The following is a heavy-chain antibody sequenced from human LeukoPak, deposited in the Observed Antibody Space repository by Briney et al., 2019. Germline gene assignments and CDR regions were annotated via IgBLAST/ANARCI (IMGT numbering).Heavy chain of an antibody. CDR3: ARYTSGGGAFDI. CDR1: GGSISGYY. D-gene: IGHD1-1*01. J-gene: IGHJ3*02. CDR2: VYYSGSS. Sequence: PSETLSLTCSVSGGSISGYYWGWIRQPPGKGLEWIGYVYYSGSSNYNPSLKSRVTISVDTSENQFSLKLNSVTAADTALYYCARYTSGGGAFDIWGQGTMVTVSS. V-gene: IGHV4-59*01.